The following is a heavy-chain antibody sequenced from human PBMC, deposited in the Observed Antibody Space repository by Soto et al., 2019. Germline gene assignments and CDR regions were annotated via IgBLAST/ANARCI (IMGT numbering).Heavy chain of an antibody. CDR2: VNPSGGHT. Sequence: QVQLMQSGAEVKKPGASVKVSCKASGDTFTDYYIHWVRQAPGQGLEWMGTVNPSGGHTTYAQHFLGRVTMTRDTSTSTLSLVLTSLTSDATAIYYCARGGHVVVVTAALDYWGQGTLVTVSS. CDR3: ARGGHVVVVTAALDY. V-gene: IGHV1-46*01. D-gene: IGHD2-21*02. J-gene: IGHJ4*02. CDR1: GDTFTDYY.